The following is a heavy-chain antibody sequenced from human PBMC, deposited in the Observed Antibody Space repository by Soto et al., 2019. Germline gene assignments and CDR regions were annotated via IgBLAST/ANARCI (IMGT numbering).Heavy chain of an antibody. Sequence: QVQLVESGGGVVQPGRSLRLSCAASGFNFSSYGMHWVRQAPGKGLEWVAVIWYDGSNKYYADSVKGRFTISRDNSNNALYQQMNSVRVEDTAVYYFARDPLASAFDNWGQWTMVSVCS. CDR3: ARDPLASAFDN. CDR1: GFNFSSYG. J-gene: IGHJ3*02. CDR2: IWYDGSNK. V-gene: IGHV3-33*01.